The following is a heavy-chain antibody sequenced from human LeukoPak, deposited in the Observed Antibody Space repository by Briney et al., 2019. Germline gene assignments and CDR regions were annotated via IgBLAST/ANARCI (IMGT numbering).Heavy chain of an antibody. J-gene: IGHJ4*02. Sequence: GGSLRLSCAASGFTFSSYSMNWVRQAPGKGLEWVSSISSSSSYIYYADSVKGRSTISRDNAKNSLYLQMNSLRAEDTAVYYCARDLTGSYPWYFDYWGQGTLVTVSS. CDR3: ARDLTGSYPWYFDY. CDR2: ISSSSSYI. V-gene: IGHV3-21*01. D-gene: IGHD1-26*01. CDR1: GFTFSSYS.